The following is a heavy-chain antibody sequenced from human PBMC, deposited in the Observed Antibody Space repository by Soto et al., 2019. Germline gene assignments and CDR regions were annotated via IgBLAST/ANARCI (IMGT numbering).Heavy chain of an antibody. Sequence: ASVKVSCKASGYTFTGYYMHWVRQAPGQGLEWMGLINANSGGTNYAQKFEGRVTMTRDTSISTAYMELSRLRSDDTAVYYCARDTPFDPWGQGTLVTVSS. CDR2: INANSGGT. J-gene: IGHJ5*02. CDR3: ARDTPFDP. CDR1: GYTFTGYY. V-gene: IGHV1-2*02.